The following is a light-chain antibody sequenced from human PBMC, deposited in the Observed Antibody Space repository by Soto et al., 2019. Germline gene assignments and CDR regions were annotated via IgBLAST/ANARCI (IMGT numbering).Light chain of an antibody. J-gene: IGKJ1*01. CDR2: GAS. CDR3: QQFNKYPPT. CDR1: QGISTD. V-gene: IGKV1D-13*01. Sequence: AIQLTQSPSSLSASVGDRVTITCRASQGISTDVAWYQQKPGRAPKLLIYGASSLESGVPSTFSGSGSGTDITLTISSLQPEDFAAYYCQQFNKYPPTFGQGTKVEIK.